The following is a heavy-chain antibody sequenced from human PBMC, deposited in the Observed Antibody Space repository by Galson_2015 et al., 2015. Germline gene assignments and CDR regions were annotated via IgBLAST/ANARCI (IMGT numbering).Heavy chain of an antibody. CDR2: ISSSSSYI. J-gene: IGHJ4*02. Sequence: SLRLSCAASGFTFSSYRMNWVRQAPGKGLEWVSSISSSSSYIYYADSVKGRFTISRDNAKNSLYLQMNSLRAEDTAVYYCARDGGRNVLRFLEWLFPTPNWGQGTLVTVSS. CDR3: ARDGGRNVLRFLEWLFPTPN. CDR1: GFTFSSYR. D-gene: IGHD3-3*01. V-gene: IGHV3-21*01.